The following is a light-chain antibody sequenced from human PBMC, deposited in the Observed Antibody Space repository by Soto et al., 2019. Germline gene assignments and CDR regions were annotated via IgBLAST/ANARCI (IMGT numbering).Light chain of an antibody. CDR1: SSDVGGYNS. CDR2: DVS. V-gene: IGLV2-14*03. J-gene: IGLJ1*01. Sequence: QSVLTQPASVSGSPGQSIAISCTGTSSDVGGYNSVSWYQHHPGKAPKLMIFDVSDRPSGVSSRFSGSKSGNTASLTISGLQAEEEADYYCSSYTTSSTPHYVFGPGTKVTVL. CDR3: SSYTTSSTPHYV.